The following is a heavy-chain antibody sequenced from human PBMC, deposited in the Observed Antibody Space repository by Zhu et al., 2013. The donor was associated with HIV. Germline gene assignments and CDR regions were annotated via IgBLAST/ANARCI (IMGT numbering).Heavy chain of an antibody. CDR3: ARSSGMSFDL. J-gene: IGHJ4*02. CDR1: GFTFSSYP. D-gene: IGHD1-26*01. V-gene: IGHV3-30-3*01. Sequence: VQLVESGGGVVQPGGSLRLSCAASGFTFSSYPFHWVRQAPGQGLEWVAHISYDGTIAYYADSVKGRFTISRDNSKNSVYVQMNNLRVEDTAAYYCARSSGMSFDLWGQGTPVTVSS. CDR2: ISYDGTIA.